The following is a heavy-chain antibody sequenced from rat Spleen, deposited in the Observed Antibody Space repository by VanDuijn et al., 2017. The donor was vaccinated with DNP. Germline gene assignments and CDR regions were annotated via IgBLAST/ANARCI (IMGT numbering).Heavy chain of an antibody. CDR1: GFTFSAYY. J-gene: IGHJ4*01. D-gene: IGHD1-12*02. V-gene: IGHV5-22*01. CDR3: ARHYYDGSYYYAMDA. CDR2: IGSAAYAP. Sequence: EVQLVESGGGLVQPGRSLKLSCAASGFTFSAYYMAWVRQAPAKGLEWVAYIGSAAYAPYYGDSVKGRFTFSRDNAKSSLYLQMNSLKSEDTATYYCARHYYDGSYYYAMDAWGQGTSVTVSS.